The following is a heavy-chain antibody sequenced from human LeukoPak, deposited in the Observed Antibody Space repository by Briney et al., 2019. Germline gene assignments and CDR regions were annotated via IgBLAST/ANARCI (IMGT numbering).Heavy chain of an antibody. D-gene: IGHD2-2*02. CDR2: INTNTGKR. J-gene: IGHJ3*02. Sequence: ASVKVSCKDSGYTFTSYAMNWVRQAPGQGLEWMGWINTNTGKRTYAQGFTGRFVFSLDTSVSTAYLQISSLKAEHTAVYYCAREQGYCSSTSCYIPDAFDIWGQGTMVTVSS. CDR1: GYTFTSYA. V-gene: IGHV7-4-1*02. CDR3: AREQGYCSSTSCYIPDAFDI.